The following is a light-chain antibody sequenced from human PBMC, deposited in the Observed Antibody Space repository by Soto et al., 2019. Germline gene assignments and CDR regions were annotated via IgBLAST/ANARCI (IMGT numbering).Light chain of an antibody. CDR2: AAS. CDR3: QQYDSYPIT. Sequence: DIQMTQSPSSLSASVGDRVTITCRASQAISNHLTWFQQRPGKAPESLIYAASSLQSGVPSKFSGSGSGTDFTLTITSLQPEDSATYYCQQYDSYPITFGQGTRLEIK. V-gene: IGKV1-16*02. J-gene: IGKJ5*01. CDR1: QAISNH.